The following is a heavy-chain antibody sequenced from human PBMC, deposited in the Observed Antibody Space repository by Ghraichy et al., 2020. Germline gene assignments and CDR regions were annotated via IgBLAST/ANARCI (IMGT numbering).Heavy chain of an antibody. J-gene: IGHJ4*02. CDR3: ARDQRYNTYCGGDCHYYFDY. Sequence: SLRLSCAASGFTFSSYSMNWVRQAPGKGLEWVSSISSSSSYIYYADSVKGRFTISRDNAKNSLYLQMNSLRAEDTAVYYCARDQRYNTYCGGDCHYYFDYWGQGTLVTVSS. CDR2: ISSSSSYI. D-gene: IGHD2-21*02. CDR1: GFTFSSYS. V-gene: IGHV3-21*01.